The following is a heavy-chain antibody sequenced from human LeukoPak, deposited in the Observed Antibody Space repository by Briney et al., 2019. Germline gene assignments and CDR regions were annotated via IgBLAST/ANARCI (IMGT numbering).Heavy chain of an antibody. CDR3: VRDMIILQS. Sequence: GGSLRLSCSASGFIFSKYWMTWVRQAPGKGLEWVANIKRDGSETDYVDSVKGRFTISRDNAKKSLYLQMNSLRAEDTAVYYCVRDMIILQSWGQGTLVTVSS. CDR1: GFIFSKYW. V-gene: IGHV3-7*01. CDR2: IKRDGSET. D-gene: IGHD3-16*01. J-gene: IGHJ1*01.